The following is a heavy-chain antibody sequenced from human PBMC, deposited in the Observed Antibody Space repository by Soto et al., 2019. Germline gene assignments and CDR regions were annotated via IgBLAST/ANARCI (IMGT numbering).Heavy chain of an antibody. CDR2: IYTSGST. CDR1: GGSISSYY. V-gene: IGHV4-4*07. CDR3: ARTYSSSVWFDP. J-gene: IGHJ5*02. Sequence: SETLSLTCTVSGGSISSYYWSWIRQPAGKGLEWIGRIYTSGSTNYNPSLKSRVTMSVDTSKNQSSLKLSSVTAADTAVYYCARTYSSSVWFDPWGQGTLVTVSS. D-gene: IGHD6-6*01.